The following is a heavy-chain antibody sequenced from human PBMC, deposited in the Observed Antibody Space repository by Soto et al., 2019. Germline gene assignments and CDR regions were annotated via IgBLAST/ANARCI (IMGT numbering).Heavy chain of an antibody. J-gene: IGHJ6*02. Sequence: QVQLVQSGAEVKKPGSSVKVSCTASGGTFSSYAIDWVRQAPGQGLEWMGGIIPIFGTTNYAQKFQGRGKLTADESTRTAYMELSTLTSEDTAVYYCARGTVTGSEYNYYYYGMDVWGQGTTVTVSS. CDR1: GGTFSSYA. CDR2: IIPIFGTT. D-gene: IGHD1-1*01. CDR3: ARGTVTGSEYNYYYYGMDV. V-gene: IGHV1-69*12.